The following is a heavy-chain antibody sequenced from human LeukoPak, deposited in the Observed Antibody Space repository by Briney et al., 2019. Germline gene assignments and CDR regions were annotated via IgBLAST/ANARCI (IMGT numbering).Heavy chain of an antibody. CDR3: ARDTGLEVRGVITYYYYYGMDV. V-gene: IGHV3-21*01. D-gene: IGHD3-10*01. CDR2: ISSSSSYI. Sequence: GGSLRLSCAASGFTFSSYSMNWVRQAPGKGLVWVSSISSSSSYIYYADSVKGRFTISRDNAKNSLYLQMNSLRAEDTAVYYCARDTGLEVRGVITYYYYYGMDVWGKGTTVTVSS. J-gene: IGHJ6*04. CDR1: GFTFSSYS.